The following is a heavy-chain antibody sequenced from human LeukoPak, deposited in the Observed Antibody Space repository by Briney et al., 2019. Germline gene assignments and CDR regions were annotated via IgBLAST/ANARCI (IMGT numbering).Heavy chain of an antibody. V-gene: IGHV3-23*01. CDR1: GFIFTTYA. CDR3: ARNILFAFDI. J-gene: IGHJ3*02. CDR2: ISGGGGST. Sequence: GGSLRLSCAASGFIFTTYAMIWVRQAPGKGLEWVSTISGGGGSTFYADSVKGRFTIFRVNSKNTLYLQMNSLRAEDTAIYYCARNILFAFDIWGQGTMVTVSS.